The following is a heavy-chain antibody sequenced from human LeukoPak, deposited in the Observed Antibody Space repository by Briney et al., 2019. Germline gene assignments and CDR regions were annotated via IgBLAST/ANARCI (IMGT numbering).Heavy chain of an antibody. CDR2: INHNGST. J-gene: IGHJ5*02. D-gene: IGHD6-6*01. CDR1: GGSFSRYY. V-gene: IGHV4-34*01. CDR3: ARASQLVISRRGNWFDP. Sequence: SETLSLTCAVYGGSFSRYYWSWIRQPPGKGLQWIGEINHNGSTNNNPSLESRVTISVDRSKNQFSLKLNSVTAADTAVYYCARASQLVISRRGNWFDPWGQGTLVTVSS.